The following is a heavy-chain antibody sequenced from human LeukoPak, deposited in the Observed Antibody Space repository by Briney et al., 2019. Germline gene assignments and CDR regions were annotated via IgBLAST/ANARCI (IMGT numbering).Heavy chain of an antibody. CDR3: ARDALILVDTGGNWFDP. CDR1: GHTFTGYY. CDR2: INPNSGGT. Sequence: ASVKVSCKASGHTFTGYYMHWVRQAPGQGLEWMGWINPNSGGTNYAQKFQGRVTMTRDTSISTAYMELSRLRSDDTAVYYCARDALILVDTGGNWFDPWGQGTLVTVSS. J-gene: IGHJ5*02. D-gene: IGHD5-18*01. V-gene: IGHV1-2*02.